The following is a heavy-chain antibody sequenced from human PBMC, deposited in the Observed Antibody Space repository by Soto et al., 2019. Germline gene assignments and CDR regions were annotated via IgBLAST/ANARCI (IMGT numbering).Heavy chain of an antibody. Sequence: EVQLLESGGGLVQPGGSLRLSCAASGFTFSSYAMNWVRQAPGKGLEWVSIIAGSGGGVYYADSVKGRFTVSRDNSKNTRYLQMNSLRAEDTAVYYCAKGLPARSLGLTGTFRKYYMDVWGNGTTVTVSS. CDR1: GFTFSSYA. D-gene: IGHD1-20*01. J-gene: IGHJ6*03. V-gene: IGHV3-23*01. CDR2: IAGSGGGV. CDR3: AKGLPARSLGLTGTFRKYYMDV.